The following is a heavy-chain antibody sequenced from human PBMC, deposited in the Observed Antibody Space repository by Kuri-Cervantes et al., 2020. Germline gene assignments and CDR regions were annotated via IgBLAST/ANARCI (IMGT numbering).Heavy chain of an antibody. J-gene: IGHJ4*02. CDR2: ISYDGSNK. Sequence: GESLKISCTASGITLSNYAISWVRQAPGKGLEWVAVISYDGSNKYYADSVKGRFTISRDNSKNTLYLQMNSLRAEDTAVYYRAKDLASGWITGPFDYWGQGTLVTVSS. CDR1: GITLSNYA. CDR3: AKDLASGWITGPFDY. V-gene: IGHV3-30*18. D-gene: IGHD6-19*01.